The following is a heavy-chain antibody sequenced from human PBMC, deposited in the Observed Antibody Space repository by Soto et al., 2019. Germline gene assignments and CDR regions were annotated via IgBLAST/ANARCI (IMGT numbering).Heavy chain of an antibody. CDR3: AREATYYDYVWGSYRYTCFDY. J-gene: IGHJ4*02. Sequence: SVKVSCKXSGGTFSSYAISWVRQAPGQGLEWMGGIIPIFGTANYAQKFQGRVTITADESTSTAYMELSSLRSEDTAVYYCAREATYYDYVWGSYRYTCFDYWGQGTLVTVSS. D-gene: IGHD3-16*02. CDR1: GGTFSSYA. CDR2: IIPIFGTA. V-gene: IGHV1-69*13.